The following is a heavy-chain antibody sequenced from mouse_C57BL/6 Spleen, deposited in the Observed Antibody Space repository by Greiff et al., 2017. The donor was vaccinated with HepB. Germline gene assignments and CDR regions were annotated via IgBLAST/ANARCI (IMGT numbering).Heavy chain of an antibody. CDR1: GFTFSSYA. CDR2: ISDGGSYT. J-gene: IGHJ4*01. CDR3: ARDESNPYYAMDY. V-gene: IGHV5-4*01. Sequence: EVHLVESGGGLVKPGGSLKLSCAASGFTFSSYAMSWVRQTPEKRLEWVATISDGGSYTYYPDIVKGRFTISRDNAKNNLYLQMSHLKSEDTAMYYCARDESNPYYAMDYWGQGTSVTVSS. D-gene: IGHD2-5*01.